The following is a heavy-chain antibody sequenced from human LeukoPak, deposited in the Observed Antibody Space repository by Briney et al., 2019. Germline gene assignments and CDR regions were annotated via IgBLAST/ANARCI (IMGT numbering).Heavy chain of an antibody. CDR1: GYTFTGYY. V-gene: IGHV1-2*06. J-gene: IGHJ4*02. Sequence: AXVKVSCKASGYTFTGYYMHWVRQAPGQGLEWMGRINPNRGGTNYAQKFQGRVTMTRDTSISTAYMELSRLRSDDTAVYYCAIPYDSSGYYDFGYWGQGTLVTVSS. D-gene: IGHD3-22*01. CDR3: AIPYDSSGYYDFGY. CDR2: INPNRGGT.